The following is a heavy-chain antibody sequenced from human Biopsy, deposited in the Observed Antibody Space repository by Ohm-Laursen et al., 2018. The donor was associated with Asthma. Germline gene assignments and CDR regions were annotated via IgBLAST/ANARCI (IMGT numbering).Heavy chain of an antibody. CDR2: ISVYNGNT. CDR3: ARAVDFSHYYGIDV. D-gene: IGHD4-23*01. Sequence: ASVKVSCKASGYTFNSAGITWVRQAPGQGLEWMGWISVYNGNTKVAQKLQDRVTMITDTSTSTAYMELRSLRSDDTAVYFCARAVDFSHYYGIDVWGQETTVTVS. V-gene: IGHV1-18*01. CDR1: GYTFNSAG. J-gene: IGHJ6*02.